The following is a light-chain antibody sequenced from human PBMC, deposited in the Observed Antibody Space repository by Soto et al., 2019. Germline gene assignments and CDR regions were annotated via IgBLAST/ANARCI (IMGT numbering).Light chain of an antibody. J-gene: IGLJ3*02. Sequence: QSVLTQPPSASGTPGQRVTISCSGSSSTIGSNFVYWYQQLPGTAPKLLIYRNNQPPSGVPDRFSGSKSGTSASLAISRLRVEDGADYYCAGWDDYHSAWVFGGGTKLTVL. CDR3: AGWDDYHSAWV. CDR2: RNN. V-gene: IGLV1-47*01. CDR1: SSTIGSNF.